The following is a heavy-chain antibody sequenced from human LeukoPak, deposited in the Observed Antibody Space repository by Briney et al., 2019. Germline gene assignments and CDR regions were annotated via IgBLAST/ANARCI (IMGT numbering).Heavy chain of an antibody. CDR2: INPNRGGT. D-gene: IGHD3-3*01. CDR1: GYTFTGYY. CDR3: ARVGNYDFWSGYHGYYFDY. Sequence: ASVKVSSKASGYTFTGYYMHWVRQAPGQGLEWMGRINPNRGGTNYAQKFQGRVTMTRDTSISTAYMELSRVRSDDTAVYYCARVGNYDFWSGYHGYYFDYWGQGTLVTVSS. V-gene: IGHV1-2*06. J-gene: IGHJ4*02.